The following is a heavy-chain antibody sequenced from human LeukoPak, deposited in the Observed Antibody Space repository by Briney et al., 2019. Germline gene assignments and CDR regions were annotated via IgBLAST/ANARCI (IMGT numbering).Heavy chain of an antibody. J-gene: IGHJ4*02. CDR1: GFTFSSYI. CDR3: ASILMTAVTDFDY. V-gene: IGHV3-48*01. Sequence: AGSLIVSCVASGFTFSSYIMNWVRQAPGKGLEWLSYIDSSGSTTYYADSVKGRFTISRDNAKNTMYLQMNSLRAEDTAVYYCASILMTAVTDFDYWGQGTIVTVSS. D-gene: IGHD4-11*01. CDR2: IDSSGSTT.